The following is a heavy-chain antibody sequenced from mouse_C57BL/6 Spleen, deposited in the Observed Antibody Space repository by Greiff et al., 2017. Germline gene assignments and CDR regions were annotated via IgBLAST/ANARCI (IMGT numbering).Heavy chain of an antibody. Sequence: EVQLVESGPGLVKPSQSLSLTCSVTGYSITSGYYWNWIRQFPGNKLEWMGYISYDGSNNYNPSLKNRISITRDTSKNQFFLKLNSVTTEDTATYYCAKITTVGGFAYWGQGTLVTVSA. CDR2: ISYDGSN. CDR3: AKITTVGGFAY. J-gene: IGHJ3*01. CDR1: GYSITSGYY. V-gene: IGHV3-6*01. D-gene: IGHD1-1*01.